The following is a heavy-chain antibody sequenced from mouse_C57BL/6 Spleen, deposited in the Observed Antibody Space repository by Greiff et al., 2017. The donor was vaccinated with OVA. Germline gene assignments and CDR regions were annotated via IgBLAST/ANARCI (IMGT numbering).Heavy chain of an antibody. CDR3: ARHEEYYGSKGY. V-gene: IGHV5-9*01. Sequence: EVMLVESGGGLVKPGGSLKLSCAASGFTFSSYTMSWVRQTPEKRLEWVATISGGGGNTYYPDSVKGRFTISRDNAKNTLYLQMSSLRSEDTALYYCARHEEYYGSKGYWGQGTTLTVSS. CDR1: GFTFSSYT. J-gene: IGHJ2*01. D-gene: IGHD1-1*01. CDR2: ISGGGGNT.